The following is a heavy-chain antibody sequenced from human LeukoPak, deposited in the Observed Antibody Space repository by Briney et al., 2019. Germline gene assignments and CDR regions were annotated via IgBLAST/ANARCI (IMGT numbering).Heavy chain of an antibody. CDR3: ARGYSYYFDY. J-gene: IGHJ4*02. CDR1: GGSISSYY. D-gene: IGHD5-18*01. Sequence: SETLSRTCTVSGGSISSYYWSWIRQPPGKGLEWIGYIYSSGSTNYNPSLKSRVPISVDAPKSQFSLKLSSVTAADTAVYYCARGYSYYFDYWGQGTLVTVSS. V-gene: IGHV4-59*12. CDR2: IYSSGST.